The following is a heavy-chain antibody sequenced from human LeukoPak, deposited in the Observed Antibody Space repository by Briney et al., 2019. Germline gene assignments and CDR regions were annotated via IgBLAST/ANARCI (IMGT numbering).Heavy chain of an antibody. J-gene: IGHJ4*02. D-gene: IGHD3-10*01. V-gene: IGHV4-4*09. Sequence: SETPSLTCTVSRGSINSYYWGWIRQTPGKGLECPGYLYADGTAYYNPSLKSRVTISLDKSKNQFSLRLSSVTAADTAVYYCATLPAYYYGSGSYNYWGQGTLVTVSS. CDR2: LYADGTA. CDR3: ATLPAYYYGSGSYNY. CDR1: RGSINSYY.